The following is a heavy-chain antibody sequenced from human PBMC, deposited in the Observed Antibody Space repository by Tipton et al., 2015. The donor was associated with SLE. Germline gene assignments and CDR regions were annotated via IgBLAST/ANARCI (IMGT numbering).Heavy chain of an antibody. D-gene: IGHD6-6*01. CDR1: GYSVSSGSY. Sequence: TLSLTCAVSGYSVSSGSYWGWIRQPPGKGLEWIGSMYNSGNTFYNPSLKSRVTISLDMSKNQFSLKLSSVTAADTAVYFCARWYSRSSYFFDFWGQGMLVTVSS. J-gene: IGHJ4*02. CDR3: ARWYSRSSYFFDF. V-gene: IGHV4-38-2*01. CDR2: MYNSGNT.